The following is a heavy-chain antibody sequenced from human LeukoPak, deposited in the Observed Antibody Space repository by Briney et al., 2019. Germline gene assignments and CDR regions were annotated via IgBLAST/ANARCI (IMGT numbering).Heavy chain of an antibody. CDR1: GGTFSSYA. V-gene: IGHV1-69*04. CDR2: IIPILGIA. Sequence: SVKVSCKASGGTFSSYAISWVRQAPGQGLEWMGRIIPILGIANYAQKFQGRVTITADKSTSTAYMELSSLRSEDTAVNYCARDPVVTATNFDYWGQGTLVTVSS. CDR3: ARDPVVTATNFDY. J-gene: IGHJ4*02. D-gene: IGHD2-21*02.